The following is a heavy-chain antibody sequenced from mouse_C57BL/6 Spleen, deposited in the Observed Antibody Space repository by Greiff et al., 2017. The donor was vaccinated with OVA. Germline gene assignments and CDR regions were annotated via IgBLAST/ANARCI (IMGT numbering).Heavy chain of an antibody. V-gene: IGHV1-55*01. Sequence: QVQLQQPGAELVKPGASVKMSCKASGYTFTSYWITWVKQRPGQGLEWIGDIYPGSGSTNYNEKFKGKATLTADKSSSTAYMELRSLTSEDSAVYFCANYYGSSFWGQGTTLTVSS. CDR2: IYPGSGST. J-gene: IGHJ2*01. CDR3: ANYYGSSF. D-gene: IGHD1-1*01. CDR1: GYTFTSYW.